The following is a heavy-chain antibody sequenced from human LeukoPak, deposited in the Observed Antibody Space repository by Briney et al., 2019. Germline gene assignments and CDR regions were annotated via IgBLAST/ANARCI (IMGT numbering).Heavy chain of an antibody. D-gene: IGHD1-7*01. J-gene: IGHJ4*02. CDR3: ARFRGWNSRVFDY. CDR2: INPNSGGT. V-gene: IGHV1-2*02. Sequence: GASVKVSCKASGYTFTGYYMHWVRQAPGQGLEWMRWINPNSGGTNYAQKFQGRVTMTRDTSISTAYMELSRLRSDDTAVYYCARFRGWNSRVFDYWGQGTLVTVSS. CDR1: GYTFTGYY.